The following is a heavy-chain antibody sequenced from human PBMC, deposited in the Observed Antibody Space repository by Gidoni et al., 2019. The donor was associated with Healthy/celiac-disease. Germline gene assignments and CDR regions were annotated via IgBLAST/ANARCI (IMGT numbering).Heavy chain of an antibody. Sequence: EVQLVESGGGLVKPGGSLRLSCAASGFTFSSYSMNWVRQAPGKGLEGVSSISSSSSYIYYADSVKGRFTISRDNAKNSLYLQMNSLRAEDTAVYYCARRERFGELLGYWGQGTLVTVSS. V-gene: IGHV3-21*01. J-gene: IGHJ4*02. D-gene: IGHD3-10*01. CDR1: GFTFSSYS. CDR2: ISSSSSYI. CDR3: ARRERFGELLGY.